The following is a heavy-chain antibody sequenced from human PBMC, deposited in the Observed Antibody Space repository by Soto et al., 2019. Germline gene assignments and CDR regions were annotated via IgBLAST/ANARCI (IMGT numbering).Heavy chain of an antibody. CDR1: GFTFSTYS. V-gene: IGHV3-23*01. D-gene: IGHD3-3*01. CDR2: ISGTSGST. J-gene: IGHJ5*02. CDR3: AILPAGAGYYTHDS. Sequence: GGSLRLSCAASGFTFSTYSMTWVRRAPGKGLEWVSYISGTSGSTCYADSVKGRFTISRDNSKNTLYLQMNTLRAEDTAVYYCAILPAGAGYYTHDSWGQGTLVTVSS.